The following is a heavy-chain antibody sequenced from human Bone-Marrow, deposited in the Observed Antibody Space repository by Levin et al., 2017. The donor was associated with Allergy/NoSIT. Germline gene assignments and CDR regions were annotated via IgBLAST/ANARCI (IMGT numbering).Heavy chain of an antibody. CDR3: ASGDYSSGWHLDY. V-gene: IGHV3-33*01. CDR2: IWHDGSYK. CDR1: GFPFTSYG. D-gene: IGHD6-19*01. J-gene: IGHJ4*02. Sequence: GGSLRLSCTASGFPFTSYGMHWVRQAPGKGLEWVAVIWHDGSYKYYADSVKGRFTISRDNSKNTLYLQMNSLRADDTAVYYCASGDYSSGWHLDYWGQGTLVTVSS.